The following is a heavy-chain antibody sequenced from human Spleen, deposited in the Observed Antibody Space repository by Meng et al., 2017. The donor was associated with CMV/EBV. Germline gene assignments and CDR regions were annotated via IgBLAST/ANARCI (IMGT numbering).Heavy chain of an antibody. V-gene: IGHV1-69*10. Sequence: SVKVSCKASAYSFSNYGVSWVRQAPGQGLEWMGGIIPILGIANYAQKFQGRVTITADKSTSTAYMELSSLRSEDTAVYYCARAETYYYDSSGYYGMDVWGQGTTVTVSS. CDR2: IIPILGIA. CDR1: AYSFSNYG. J-gene: IGHJ6*02. D-gene: IGHD3-22*01. CDR3: ARAETYYYDSSGYYGMDV.